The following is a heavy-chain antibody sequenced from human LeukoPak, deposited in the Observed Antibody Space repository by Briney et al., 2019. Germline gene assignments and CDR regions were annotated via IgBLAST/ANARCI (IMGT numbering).Heavy chain of an antibody. CDR3: ARDGVIGTTFDS. Sequence: GGSLRLSCAASGFTFSTYAMHWVRQAPGKGLEWVAVILHDGSTKYYADSVKGRFTISRDNSKNTVHLQMNSLKAEDTAVYYCARDGVIGTTFDSWGQGTLVTVSS. J-gene: IGHJ4*02. D-gene: IGHD1-14*01. V-gene: IGHV3-30-3*01. CDR1: GFTFSTYA. CDR2: ILHDGSTK.